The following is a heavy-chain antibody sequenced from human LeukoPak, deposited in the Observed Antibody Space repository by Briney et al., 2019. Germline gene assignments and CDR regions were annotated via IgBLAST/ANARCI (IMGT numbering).Heavy chain of an antibody. J-gene: IGHJ6*02. V-gene: IGHV3-74*01. CDR1: GFTFSSYW. D-gene: IGHD3-3*01. CDR3: ARDHQVTQIRFLEWLGPPDYGMDV. CDR2: INSDGSST. Sequence: PGGSLRLSCAASGFTFSSYWMHWVRQAPGKGLVWVSRINSDGSSTSYADSVKGRFTISRDNAKNTLYLQMNSLRAEDTAVYYCARDHQVTQIRFLEWLGPPDYGMDVWGQGSTVTVSS.